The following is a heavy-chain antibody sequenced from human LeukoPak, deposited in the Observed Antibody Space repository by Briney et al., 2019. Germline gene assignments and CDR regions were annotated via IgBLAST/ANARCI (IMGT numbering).Heavy chain of an antibody. V-gene: IGHV3-23*01. CDR2: ITGSGGFT. CDR3: VRTLDY. J-gene: IGHJ4*02. Sequence: GGSLRLSCAASGFPFSTYAMNWVRQAPGKGLGWVSVITGSGGFTQYADSVKGRFTISRDNSKNTVYLQMNSLRVEDTALYYCVRTLDYWGQGTLVTVSS. D-gene: IGHD1/OR15-1a*01. CDR1: GFPFSTYA.